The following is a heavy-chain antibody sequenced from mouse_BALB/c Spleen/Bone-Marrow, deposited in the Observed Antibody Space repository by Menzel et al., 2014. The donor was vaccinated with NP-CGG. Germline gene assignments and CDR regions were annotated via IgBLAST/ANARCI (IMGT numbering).Heavy chain of an antibody. J-gene: IGHJ3*01. CDR3: ARLSYCGRFAY. D-gene: IGHD1-1*01. CDR1: GFDFSRYW. Sequence: EVKLMESGGGLVQPGGSLKLSCAASGFDFSRYWLSWVRQAPGKGLEWIGEINPVSSTINYTPSLKDKFIISRDNAKNSLFLQMSKVRLEETALYCCARLSYCGRFAYWGQGTLVTVSA. V-gene: IGHV4-1*02. CDR2: INPVSSTI.